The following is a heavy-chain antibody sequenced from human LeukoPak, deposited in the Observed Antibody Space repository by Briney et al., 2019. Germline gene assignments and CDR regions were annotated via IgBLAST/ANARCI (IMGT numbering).Heavy chain of an antibody. CDR3: ARHRQYPGPFDY. CDR1: GGSISSYY. J-gene: IGHJ4*02. Sequence: PSETLSLTCTVSGGSISSYYWSWLRQPPGKGLEWIGYIYYSGSTNYNPSLKSRVTISVDTSKNQFSLKLSSVTAADTAVYYYARHRQYPGPFDYWGQGTLVTVSS. D-gene: IGHD2-2*01. CDR2: IYYSGST. V-gene: IGHV4-59*08.